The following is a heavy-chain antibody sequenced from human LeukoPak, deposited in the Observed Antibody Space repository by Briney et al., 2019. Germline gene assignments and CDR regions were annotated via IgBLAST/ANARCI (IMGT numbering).Heavy chain of an antibody. CDR1: GGSISRSTYY. CDR3: ARQTTVTTPGGDAFDI. CDR2: ISYSGST. D-gene: IGHD4-17*01. Sequence: SETLSLTCTVSGGSISRSTYYWGWIRQPPGMGLEWIGSISYSGSTYYDPSLKSRVTISSDTSRNQFSLRLSSVTAADTAVYYCARQTTVTTPGGDAFDIWGQGTMVTVSS. J-gene: IGHJ3*02. V-gene: IGHV4-39*01.